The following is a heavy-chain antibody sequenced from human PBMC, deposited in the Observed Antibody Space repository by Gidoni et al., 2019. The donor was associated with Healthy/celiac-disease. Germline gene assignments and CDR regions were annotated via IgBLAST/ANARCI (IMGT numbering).Heavy chain of an antibody. Sequence: EVQLLESGGDLVQPGGSLRLSSAASGFPISNYAMTWVSQAPGKGLDWVSSFSFSGSFRNHADSVKSRFTISTDDSKNTLYLQMNSLRAADTAVYYCARVSGGLFDPWGQGTLVTVSS. J-gene: IGHJ5*02. CDR2: FSFSGSFR. CDR3: ARVSGGLFDP. CDR1: GFPISNYA. V-gene: IGHV3-23*01. D-gene: IGHD3-16*01.